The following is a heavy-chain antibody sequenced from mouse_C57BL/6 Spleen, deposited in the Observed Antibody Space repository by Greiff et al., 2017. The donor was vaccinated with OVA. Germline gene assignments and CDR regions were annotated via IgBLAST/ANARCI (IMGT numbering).Heavy chain of an antibody. Sequence: VQLQQSGPELVKPGASVKISCKASGYTFTDYYMNWVKQSHGKSLEWIGDINPNNGGTSYNQKFKGKATLTVDKSSSTAYMELRSLTSEDSAVYYCARSDGYYSYFDVWGTGTTVTVSS. D-gene: IGHD2-3*01. V-gene: IGHV1-26*01. CDR1: GYTFTDYY. CDR3: ARSDGYYSYFDV. CDR2: INPNNGGT. J-gene: IGHJ1*03.